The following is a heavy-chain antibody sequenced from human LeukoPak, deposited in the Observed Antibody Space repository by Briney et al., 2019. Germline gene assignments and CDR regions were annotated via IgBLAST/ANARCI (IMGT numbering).Heavy chain of an antibody. Sequence: GGSLRLSCAASGFTVSSNYMSWVRQAPGKGLEWVSVIYSGGSTYYADSVKGRFTISRDNSKNTLYLQMNSLRAEDTAVYYCARSSSWHYWFDPWGQGTLVTVSS. J-gene: IGHJ5*02. CDR2: IYSGGST. D-gene: IGHD6-13*01. V-gene: IGHV3-66*02. CDR3: ARSSSWHYWFDP. CDR1: GFTVSSNY.